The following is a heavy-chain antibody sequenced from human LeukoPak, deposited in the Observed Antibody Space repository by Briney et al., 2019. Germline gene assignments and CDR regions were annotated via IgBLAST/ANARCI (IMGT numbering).Heavy chain of an antibody. Sequence: AGGSLRHSCAASGFNFSNAWMNWVRQAPGKGLEWVGRIKSRGDGGTTEYAAPVKGRFTISRDDSKNTVYLQMNSVKSEDTAVYYCATGAMVRGVRDYWGQGTLVTVSS. CDR3: ATGAMVRGVRDY. V-gene: IGHV3-15*01. CDR1: GFNFSNAW. CDR2: IKSRGDGGTT. D-gene: IGHD3-10*01. J-gene: IGHJ4*02.